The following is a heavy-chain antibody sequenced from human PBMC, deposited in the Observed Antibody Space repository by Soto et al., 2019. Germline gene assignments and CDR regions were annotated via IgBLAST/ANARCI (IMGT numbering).Heavy chain of an antibody. J-gene: IGHJ5*02. CDR2: VDRVGMT. CDR1: GGSISGTTFF. V-gene: IGHV4-39*01. CDR3: ARHTEPSGFGLCWFDP. D-gene: IGHD3-10*01. Sequence: QLQLHESGPGLLKSSETLSLTCTVSGGSISGTTFFWGWVRQSPGKGLDWVASVDRVGMTLYNPSFRSRVTVSGDTSKNQISLSLTSVTAADTALYYCARHTEPSGFGLCWFDPWGQGTLVTVSS.